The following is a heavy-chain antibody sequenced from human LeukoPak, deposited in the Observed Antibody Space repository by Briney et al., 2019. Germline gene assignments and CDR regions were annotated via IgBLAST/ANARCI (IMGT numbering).Heavy chain of an antibody. J-gene: IGHJ6*03. CDR3: ARSAKTPYYYYYMDV. V-gene: IGHV4-61*02. Sequence: SETLSLTCTISSGSISSSSYYWGWIRQPAGKGLEWIGRIYTSGSTNYNPSLKSRVTISVDTSKNQFSLKLSSVTAADTAVYYCARSAKTPYYYYYMDVWGKGTTVTVSS. CDR1: SGSISSSSYY. CDR2: IYTSGST.